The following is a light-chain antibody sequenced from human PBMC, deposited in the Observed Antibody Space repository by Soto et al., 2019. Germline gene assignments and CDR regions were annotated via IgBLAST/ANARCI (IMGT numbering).Light chain of an antibody. J-gene: IGKJ1*01. Sequence: EIVLTQSPGTLSLSPGERATLSCRASQTVSISYLAWYQQKPGQAPRLLIYDASSRATGIPDRISGSGSGTDFTLTISRLEPEDFAVYYCQQYDNWLTGTFGQGTKVEI. V-gene: IGKV3-20*01. CDR3: QQYDNWLTGT. CDR1: QTVSISY. CDR2: DAS.